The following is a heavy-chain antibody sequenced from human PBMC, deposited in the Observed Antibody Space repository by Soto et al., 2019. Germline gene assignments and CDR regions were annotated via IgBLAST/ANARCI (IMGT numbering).Heavy chain of an antibody. CDR2: IYPGDSDT. CDR3: ARHGSYSGWFY. D-gene: IGHD6-19*01. V-gene: IGHV5-51*01. CDR1: GYTFTSYW. J-gene: IGHJ4*02. Sequence: XESLNTSCKGSGYTFTSYWIGWVRQRPGKGLEWMGIIYPGDSDTRYSPSFQGQVTISADKSISTAYLQWSSLRASDTAMYYCARHGSYSGWFYWGQGTLVTVSS.